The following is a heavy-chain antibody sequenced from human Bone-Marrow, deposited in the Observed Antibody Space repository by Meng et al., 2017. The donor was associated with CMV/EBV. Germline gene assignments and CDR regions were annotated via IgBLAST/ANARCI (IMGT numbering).Heavy chain of an antibody. D-gene: IGHD2-2*01. V-gene: IGHV1-69*10. Sequence: SVKVSCKASGYTFTSYGISWVRQAPGQGLEWMGGIIPILGIANYAQKFQGRVTITADKSTSTAYMELSSLRSEDTAVYYCARDCIIVVVPAAIGSGWFDPWGQGTLVTVSS. CDR1: GYTFTSYG. CDR2: IIPILGIA. J-gene: IGHJ5*02. CDR3: ARDCIIVVVPAAIGSGWFDP.